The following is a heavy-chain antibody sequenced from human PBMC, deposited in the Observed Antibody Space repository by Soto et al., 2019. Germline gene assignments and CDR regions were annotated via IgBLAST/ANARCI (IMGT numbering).Heavy chain of an antibody. Sequence: QVQLQESGPGLVKPSETLSLTCTVSGGSVSSGSYYWTWIRQSPGKGLEWVGYIYYNGATSYNPSLKRRVTISRGTSKNQFSLKLPAVTAADTGVYYCARNDAACDIWGQGTMVSVSS. CDR3: ARNDAACDI. V-gene: IGHV4-61*01. J-gene: IGHJ3*02. CDR1: GGSVSSGSYY. CDR2: IYYNGAT.